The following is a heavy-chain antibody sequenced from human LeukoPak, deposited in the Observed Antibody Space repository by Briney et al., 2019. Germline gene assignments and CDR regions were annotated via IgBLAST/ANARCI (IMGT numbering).Heavy chain of an antibody. Sequence: PGGSLRLSCAASGFTVSSSYMSWVRQAPGKGLEWVSVIYSGGSSYYADSVKGRFTISRDNSKNTLFLQMSSLRAEDTAVYYCVKAYPTGYYFDYWGQGTLVTVPS. D-gene: IGHD1-14*01. J-gene: IGHJ4*02. CDR3: VKAYPTGYYFDY. CDR1: GFTVSSSY. CDR2: IYSGGSS. V-gene: IGHV3-53*05.